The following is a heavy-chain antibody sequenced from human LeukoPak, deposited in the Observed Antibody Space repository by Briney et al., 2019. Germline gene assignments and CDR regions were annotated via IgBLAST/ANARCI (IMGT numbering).Heavy chain of an antibody. D-gene: IGHD2-21*02. Sequence: EASVKVSCKASGYTFTSYGISWLRQAPGQGLEWMGWISAYNGNTNYAQKLQGRVTMTTDTSTSTAYMELRSLRSEDTAVYYCAKAPYCGGDCYAPDDAFDIWGQGTMVTVSS. V-gene: IGHV1-18*01. CDR3: AKAPYCGGDCYAPDDAFDI. J-gene: IGHJ3*02. CDR1: GYTFTSYG. CDR2: ISAYNGNT.